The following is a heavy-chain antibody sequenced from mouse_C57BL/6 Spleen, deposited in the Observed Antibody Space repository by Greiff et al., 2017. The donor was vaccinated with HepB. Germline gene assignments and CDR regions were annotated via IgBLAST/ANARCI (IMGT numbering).Heavy chain of an antibody. CDR1: GFTFSDYG. J-gene: IGHJ3*01. V-gene: IGHV5-17*01. D-gene: IGHD1-1*01. CDR3: ARDYYGSSSPY. Sequence: EVHLVESGGGLVKPGGSLKLSCAASGFTFSDYGMHWVRQAPEKGLEWVAYISSGSSTIYYADTVKGRFTISRDNAKNTLFLQMTSLRSEDTAMYYCARDYYGSSSPYWGQGTLVTVSA. CDR2: ISSGSSTI.